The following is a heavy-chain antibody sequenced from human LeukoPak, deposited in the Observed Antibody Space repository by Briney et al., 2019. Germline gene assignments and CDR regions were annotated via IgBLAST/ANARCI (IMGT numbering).Heavy chain of an antibody. CDR2: IKQDGSQK. CDR1: GFTFDAYT. Sequence: GGSLRLSCAASGFTFDAYTMAWVRQAPRKGLEWVANIKQDGSQKYYVDSVQGRFTISRDNAKNSLYLQMNSLRAEDTAVYYCAAQRAVGFDYWGQGTLVTVSS. V-gene: IGHV3-7*01. D-gene: IGHD6-19*01. CDR3: AAQRAVGFDY. J-gene: IGHJ4*02.